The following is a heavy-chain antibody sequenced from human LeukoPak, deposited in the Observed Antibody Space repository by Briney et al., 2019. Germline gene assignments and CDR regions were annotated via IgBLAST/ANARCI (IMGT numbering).Heavy chain of an antibody. J-gene: IGHJ5*02. D-gene: IGHD2-2*01. CDR3: ARLAVPAFKTAGWFDP. Sequence: PLETLSLTCAVYGGSFSGYYWSWIRQPPGKGLEWIGEINHSGSTNYNPSLKSRVTISVDTSKNQFSLKLSSVTAADTAVYYCARLAVPAFKTAGWFDPWGQGTLVTVSS. CDR1: GGSFSGYY. V-gene: IGHV4-34*01. CDR2: INHSGST.